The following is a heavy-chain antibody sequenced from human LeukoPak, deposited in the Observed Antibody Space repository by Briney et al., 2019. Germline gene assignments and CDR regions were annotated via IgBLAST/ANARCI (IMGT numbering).Heavy chain of an antibody. J-gene: IGHJ4*02. V-gene: IGHV4-59*08. Sequence: SETLSLTCTVSGGSISSYYWSWIRQPPGKGLEWIGYIYYSGSTNYNPSLKSRVTISVDTSKNQFSLKLSSVTAAVTAVYYCARGSGSYSYLFDYWGQGTLVTVSS. D-gene: IGHD1-26*01. CDR1: GGSISSYY. CDR2: IYYSGST. CDR3: ARGSGSYSYLFDY.